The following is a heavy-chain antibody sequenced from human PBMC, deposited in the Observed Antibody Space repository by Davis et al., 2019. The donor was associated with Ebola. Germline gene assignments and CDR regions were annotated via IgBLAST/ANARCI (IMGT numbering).Heavy chain of an antibody. D-gene: IGHD1-26*01. V-gene: IGHV3-7*01. CDR1: GFTFSSYW. CDR3: SRRSGARDLNFDY. J-gene: IGHJ4*02. Sequence: PGGSLRLSCAASGFTFSSYWMSWVRQAPGKGLEWVADIKQDGGEKYYVDSVKGRFTISRDNAKNSLYLQMNSLRAEDTAFYYCSRRSGARDLNFDYWGPGTLVTVSS. CDR2: IKQDGGEK.